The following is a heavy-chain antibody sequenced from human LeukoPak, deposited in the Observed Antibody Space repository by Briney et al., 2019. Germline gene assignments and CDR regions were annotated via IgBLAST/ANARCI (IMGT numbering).Heavy chain of an antibody. Sequence: ASETLSLTCTVSGYSISSGYYWGWIRQPPGKGLEWIGSIYHSGSTYYNPSLKSRVTISVDTSKNQFSLKLSSVTAADTAVYYCARGVSTDTLRAWLPTTYYYYYMDVWGKGTTVTVSS. J-gene: IGHJ6*03. CDR3: ARGVSTDTLRAWLPTTYYYYYMDV. CDR2: IYHSGST. CDR1: GYSISSGYY. D-gene: IGHD6-19*01. V-gene: IGHV4-38-2*02.